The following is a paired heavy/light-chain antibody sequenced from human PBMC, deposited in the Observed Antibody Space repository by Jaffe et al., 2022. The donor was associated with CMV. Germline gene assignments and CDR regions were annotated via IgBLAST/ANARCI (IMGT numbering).Heavy chain of an antibody. Sequence: QVQLVQSGAEVKKPGSSVKVSCKASGGTFSSYAISWVRQAPGQGLEWMGRIIPILGIANYAQKFQGRVTITADKSTSTAYMELSSLRSEDTAVYYCARGRYCGGDCYPTYYYYMDVWGKGTTVTVSS. CDR2: IIPILGIA. J-gene: IGHJ6*03. CDR3: ARGRYCGGDCYPTYYYYMDV. D-gene: IGHD2-21*02. V-gene: IGHV1-69*09. CDR1: GGTFSSYA.
Light chain of an antibody. CDR3: QSADSSGTP. V-gene: IGLV3-25*03. Sequence: SYELTQPPSVSVSPGQTARITCSGDALPKQYAYWYQQKPGQAPVLVIYKDSERPSGIPERFSGSSSGTTVTLTISGVQAEDEADYYCQSADSSGTPFGGGTKLTVL. CDR1: ALPKQY. J-gene: IGLJ3*02. CDR2: KDS.